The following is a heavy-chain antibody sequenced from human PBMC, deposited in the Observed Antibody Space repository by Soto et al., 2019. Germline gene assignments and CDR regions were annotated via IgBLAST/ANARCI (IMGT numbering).Heavy chain of an antibody. D-gene: IGHD5-12*01. CDR3: AREVRGYSGSAYYYYYYMDV. CDR1: GGSISSYY. V-gene: IGHV4-59*01. CDR2: IYYSGST. Sequence: SETLSLTCTVSGGSISSYYCSWIRQPPGKGLEWIGYIYYSGSTNYNPSLKSRVTISVDTSKNQFSLKLSSVTAADTAVYYCAREVRGYSGSAYYYYYYMDVWGKRTTVTVSS. J-gene: IGHJ6*03.